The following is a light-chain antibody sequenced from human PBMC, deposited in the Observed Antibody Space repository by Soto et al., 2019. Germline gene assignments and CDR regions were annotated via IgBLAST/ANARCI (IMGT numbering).Light chain of an antibody. CDR3: QQYGISPTWT. V-gene: IGKV1-5*03. CDR2: KAS. Sequence: DIQMCPSPCARSVSLVCRFTIPCPASQTISSWLAWYQQKPGKAPKLLIYKASTLKSGVPSRFSGSGSGTEFTLTISRLEPEDFAVYYCQQYGISPTWTFGQGTKVDIK. J-gene: IGKJ1*01. CDR1: QTISSW.